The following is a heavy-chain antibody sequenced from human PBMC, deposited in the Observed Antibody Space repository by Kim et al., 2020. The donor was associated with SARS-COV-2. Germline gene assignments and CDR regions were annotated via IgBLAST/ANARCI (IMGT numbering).Heavy chain of an antibody. V-gene: IGHV3-30*18. Sequence: GGSLRLSCAASGFTFSSYGMHWVRQAPGKGLEWVAVISYDGSNKYYADSVKGRFTISRDNSKNTLYLQMNSLRAEDTAVYYCAKPASKGYHMDAFDIWGQGTMVTVSS. CDR3: AKPASKGYHMDAFDI. CDR1: GFTFSSYG. D-gene: IGHD3-16*02. J-gene: IGHJ3*02. CDR2: ISYDGSNK.